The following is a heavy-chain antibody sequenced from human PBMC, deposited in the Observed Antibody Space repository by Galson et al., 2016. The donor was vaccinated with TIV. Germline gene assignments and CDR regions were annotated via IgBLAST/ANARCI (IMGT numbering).Heavy chain of an antibody. CDR2: ISANSGNT. CDR3: ARDRGSMTMILVVDYYYGMDV. V-gene: IGHV1-18*04. Sequence: SVKVSCKASGYTFSNYGISWVRQAPGQGLEWVGWISANSGNTNYARKFQGRVSMTTDTSTGTAFMEVRSLTSDDTAVYYCARDRGSMTMILVVDYYYGMDVWGHGTTVTVSS. CDR1: GYTFSNYG. J-gene: IGHJ6*02. D-gene: IGHD3-22*01.